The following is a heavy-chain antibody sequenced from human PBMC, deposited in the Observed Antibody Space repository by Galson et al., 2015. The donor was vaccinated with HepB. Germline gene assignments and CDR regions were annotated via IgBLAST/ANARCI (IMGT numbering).Heavy chain of an antibody. CDR1: GFTFSSSG. Sequence: SLRLSCAASGFTFSSSGMHWARQAPGKGLEWVAAISNDGNKKYYADSVKGRFTISRDNSKNTLYLQMNSLRAEDTALYYCAKAGGASWYDYWGQGTLVTVSS. D-gene: IGHD6-13*01. V-gene: IGHV3-30*18. J-gene: IGHJ4*02. CDR3: AKAGGASWYDY. CDR2: ISNDGNKK.